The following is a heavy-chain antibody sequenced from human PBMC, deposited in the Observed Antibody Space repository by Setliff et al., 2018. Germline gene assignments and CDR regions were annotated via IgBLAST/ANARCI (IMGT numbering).Heavy chain of an antibody. CDR1: GYSISSDYY. Sequence: PSETLSLTCAVSGYSISSDYYWGWIRQPPGKGLEWIGHIYIGGSANYNPSLKSRVTMSIDTSKNQFSLKLNSVTAADMAVYYCAREQWLDPPGYYYMDVWAKGTTVTVSS. J-gene: IGHJ6*03. CDR3: AREQWLDPPGYYYMDV. V-gene: IGHV4-38-2*02. CDR2: IYIGGSA. D-gene: IGHD6-19*01.